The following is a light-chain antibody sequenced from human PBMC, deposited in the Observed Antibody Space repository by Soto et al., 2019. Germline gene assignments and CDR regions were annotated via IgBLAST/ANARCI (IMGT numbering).Light chain of an antibody. CDR3: QQSYSAQYT. CDR2: ATS. V-gene: IGKV1-39*01. J-gene: IGKJ2*01. Sequence: DIQLTQSPSSLSASVGDRVSLTCRAGQSVCSFLNWYQQKPGEAPRLLIYATSNLQTGVPSRYSGSGSGTEFTLTISSLQPEDVATYFCQQSYSAQYTFGQGTKLEIK. CDR1: QSVCSF.